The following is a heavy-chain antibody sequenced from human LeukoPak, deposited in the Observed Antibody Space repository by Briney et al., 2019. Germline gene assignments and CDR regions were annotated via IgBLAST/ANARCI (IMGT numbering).Heavy chain of an antibody. V-gene: IGHV3-66*01. Sequence: PGGSLRLSCAASGFTVSSNHMSWVRQAPGKGLEWVSVIYSGGSTYYADSVKGRFTISRDNSKNTLYLQMNSLRAEDTAVYYCARGGYSYGPYYFDYWGQGTLVTVSS. CDR3: ARGGYSYGPYYFDY. D-gene: IGHD5-18*01. J-gene: IGHJ4*02. CDR1: GFTVSSNH. CDR2: IYSGGST.